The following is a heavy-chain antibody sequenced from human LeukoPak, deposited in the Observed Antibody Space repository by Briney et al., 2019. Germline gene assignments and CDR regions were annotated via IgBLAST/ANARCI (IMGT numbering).Heavy chain of an antibody. J-gene: IGHJ5*02. CDR1: GFTFTNYA. V-gene: IGHV3-30-3*01. CDR2: ISYDGSNK. CDR3: ARAGYCSSTSCYRPVSGFSAFDP. Sequence: PGGSLRLSCAASGFTFTNYAINWVRQAPGKGLEWVAVISYDGSNKYYADSVKGRFTISRDNSKNTLYLQMNSLRAEDTAVYYCARAGYCSSTSCYRPVSGFSAFDPWGQGTLVTVSS. D-gene: IGHD2-2*02.